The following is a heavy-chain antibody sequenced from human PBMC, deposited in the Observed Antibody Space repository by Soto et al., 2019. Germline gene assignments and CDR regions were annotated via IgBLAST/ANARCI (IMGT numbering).Heavy chain of an antibody. D-gene: IGHD6-13*01. CDR3: ASSSWMDWFDP. V-gene: IGHV3-21*01. J-gene: IGHJ5*02. Sequence: EVQLVESGGGLVRPGGSLRLSCVASGFTFSSYSMKWVRQAPGKGLEWVSSISSGGTYIYYAESLKGRFTISRDNAKNSVYLQMNSLRAEDTAVYYCASSSWMDWFDPWGQGTLVTVSS. CDR1: GFTFSSYS. CDR2: ISSGGTYI.